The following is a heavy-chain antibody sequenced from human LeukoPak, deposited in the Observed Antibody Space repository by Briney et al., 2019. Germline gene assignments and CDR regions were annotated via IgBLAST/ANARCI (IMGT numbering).Heavy chain of an antibody. V-gene: IGHV4-61*01. CDR3: ARYGTDYYDSSGSKFDY. Sequence: SETLSLTCTVSGGSVSSGSYYWSWIRQPPGKGLEWIGYIYYSGSTNYNPSLKSRVTISVDTSKNQFSLKLSSVTAADTAVYYCARYGTDYYDSSGSKFDYWGQGTLVTVSS. J-gene: IGHJ4*02. CDR1: GGSVSSGSYY. D-gene: IGHD3-22*01. CDR2: IYYSGST.